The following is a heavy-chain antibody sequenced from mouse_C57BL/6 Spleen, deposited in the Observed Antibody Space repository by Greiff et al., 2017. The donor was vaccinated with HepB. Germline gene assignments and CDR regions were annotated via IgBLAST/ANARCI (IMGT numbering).Heavy chain of an antibody. CDR1: GYSITSGYY. J-gene: IGHJ1*03. CDR3: ARDGYYWYFDV. Sequence: DVQLQESGPGLVKPSQSLSLTCSVTGYSITSGYYWNWIRQFPGNKLEWMGYISYDGSNNYNPSLKNRISITRDTSKNQFFLKLNSVTTEDTATYYCARDGYYWYFDVGGTGTTVTVSS. CDR2: ISYDGSN. V-gene: IGHV3-6*01. D-gene: IGHD2-2*01.